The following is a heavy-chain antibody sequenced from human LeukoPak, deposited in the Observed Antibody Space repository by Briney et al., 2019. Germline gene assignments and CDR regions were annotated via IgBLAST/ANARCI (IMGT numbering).Heavy chain of an antibody. CDR2: IYPGDSDT. D-gene: IGHD3-22*01. Sequence: LGESLKISCKGSGYSFTSYWIGWMRQMPGKGLEWMGIIYPGDSDTRYSPSFQGQVTISADKSISTAYLQWSSLKASDTAMYYCARLVPPTYYYDNSGYELWGQGTLVTVSS. CDR3: ARLVPPTYYYDNSGYEL. V-gene: IGHV5-51*01. J-gene: IGHJ4*02. CDR1: GYSFTSYW.